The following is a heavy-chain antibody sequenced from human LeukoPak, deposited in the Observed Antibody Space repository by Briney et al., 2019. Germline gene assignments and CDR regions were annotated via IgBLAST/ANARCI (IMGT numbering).Heavy chain of an antibody. Sequence: GGSLRLSCVASGFTLSSYAMSGVRQAPGKGREGVSAIRGSGGSTYYADSVKGRFTLSRDKSKNTLYLQMNSLRAEDTAVYYCAKASYDGYSRTWYSINWFDPWGQGTLVTVSS. CDR2: IRGSGGST. V-gene: IGHV3-23*01. CDR1: GFTLSSYA. CDR3: AKASYDGYSRTWYSINWFDP. D-gene: IGHD6-13*01. J-gene: IGHJ5*02.